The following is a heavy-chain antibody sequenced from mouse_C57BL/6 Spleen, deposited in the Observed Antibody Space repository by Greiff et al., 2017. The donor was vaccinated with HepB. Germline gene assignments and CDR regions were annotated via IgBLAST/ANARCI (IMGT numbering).Heavy chain of an antibody. CDR1: GYTFTSYW. D-gene: IGHD3-2*02. Sequence: VQLQQSGAELAKPGASVKLSCKASGYTFTSYWMHWVKQRPGQGLEWIGYINPSSGYTKYNQKFKDKATLTADESSSTAYMQLSSLTYEDSAVYYCARWGDSSGHFDYWGQGTTLTVSS. CDR3: ARWGDSSGHFDY. J-gene: IGHJ2*01. V-gene: IGHV1-7*01. CDR2: INPSSGYT.